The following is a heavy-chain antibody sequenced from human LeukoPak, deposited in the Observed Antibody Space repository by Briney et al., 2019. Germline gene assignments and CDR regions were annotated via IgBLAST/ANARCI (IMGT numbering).Heavy chain of an antibody. Sequence: GGSLRLSCAASGFTFSSYAMSWVRQHPGKGLEWVSSISSSSSYIYYADSVKGRFTISRDNAKNSLYLQMNSLRAEDTAVYYCARDGGGITMIVVPDYWGQGTLVTVSS. V-gene: IGHV3-21*01. CDR2: ISSSSSYI. J-gene: IGHJ4*02. CDR3: ARDGGGITMIVVPDY. D-gene: IGHD3-22*01. CDR1: GFTFSSYA.